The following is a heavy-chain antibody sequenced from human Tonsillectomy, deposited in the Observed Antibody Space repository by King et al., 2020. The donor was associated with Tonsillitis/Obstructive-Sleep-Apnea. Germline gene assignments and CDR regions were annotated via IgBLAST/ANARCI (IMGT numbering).Heavy chain of an antibody. D-gene: IGHD4-17*01. J-gene: IGHJ4*02. V-gene: IGHV5-51*01. Sequence: QLVQSGAEVKKPGESLKXSCKGSGYSFTSYWIGWVRQMPGKGLEWMGIIYPGDSDTRYSPSFQGQVTISADKSISTAYLQWSSLKAPDTALYYCARQMTTVTTGFDYWGQGXLVTVSS. CDR2: IYPGDSDT. CDR1: GYSFTSYW. CDR3: ARQMTTVTTGFDY.